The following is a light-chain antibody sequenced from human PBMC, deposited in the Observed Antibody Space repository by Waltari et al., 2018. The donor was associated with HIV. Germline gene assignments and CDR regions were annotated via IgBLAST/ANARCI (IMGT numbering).Light chain of an antibody. CDR1: QNIDTW. J-gene: IGKJ2*01. V-gene: IGKV1-5*03. Sequence: DIRMTQSPSNLSASVGDTVVISCRASQNIDTWLAWYQQRPGGAPKLLVSRTSILESGVSARFSGTGSGTEFTLSIRSLQPDDFGTYFCQQYSTHYAFGQGT. CDR2: RTS. CDR3: QQYSTHYA.